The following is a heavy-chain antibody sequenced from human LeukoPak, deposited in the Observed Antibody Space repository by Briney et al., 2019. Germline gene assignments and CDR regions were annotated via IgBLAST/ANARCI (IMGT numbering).Heavy chain of an antibody. J-gene: IGHJ4*02. CDR3: ARCYSSSCAFDY. CDR2: INPNSGGT. CDR1: GYTFTGYY. Sequence: ASVKVSCKASGYTFTGYYMHWVRQAPGQGLEWMGWINPNSGGTNYAQKFQGRVTMTRDTSISTAYMELSRLRSDDTAVYYCARCYSSSCAFDYWGQGTLVTVSS. V-gene: IGHV1-2*02. D-gene: IGHD6-13*01.